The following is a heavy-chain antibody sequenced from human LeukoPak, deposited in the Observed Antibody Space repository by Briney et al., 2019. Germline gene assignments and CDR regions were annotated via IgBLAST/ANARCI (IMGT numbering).Heavy chain of an antibody. D-gene: IGHD6-25*01. J-gene: IGHJ4*02. V-gene: IGHV3-74*01. CDR1: GFTFSTYW. CDR2: INGGGSIT. CDR3: ARDSGAAADPFDY. Sequence: PGGSLRLSCAASGFTFSTYWMHWVRQVPGKGLVWVSRINGGGSITSYADSVKGRFTISRDNAKNTLYLQMNSLRAEDTAVYYCARDSGAAADPFDYWGQGTLVTVSS.